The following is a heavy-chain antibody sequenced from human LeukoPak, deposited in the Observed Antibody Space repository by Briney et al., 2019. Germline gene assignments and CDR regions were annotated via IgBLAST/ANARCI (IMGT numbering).Heavy chain of an antibody. CDR3: ARNIVGANAFDY. CDR2: INHGGGT. J-gene: IGHJ4*02. CDR1: GRSLNDYY. D-gene: IGHD1-26*01. V-gene: IGHV4-34*10. Sequence: SETLSLTCAVYGRSLNDYYWTWIRQPPGKGLEWLGEINHGGGTNDQPSLRSRITMSVDTSKNQFSLQLRSVTAADTAVYYCARNIVGANAFDYWGQGTLVSVSS.